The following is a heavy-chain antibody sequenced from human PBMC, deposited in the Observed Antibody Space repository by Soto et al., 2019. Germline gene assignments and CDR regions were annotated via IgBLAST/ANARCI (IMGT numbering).Heavy chain of an antibody. D-gene: IGHD6-13*01. CDR3: AVPEAGDFHY. CDR1: GGSMRRSSYY. J-gene: IGHJ4*02. V-gene: IGHV4-39*07. Sequence: PSETLSLTCTVSGGSMRRSSYYWGWIRQTPGTGLEWIASISYSGMPYYRHSLKGRVAISVDKSKNQFSLKLTSVTAADTAVYYCAVPEAGDFHYWGQGALVTVSS. CDR2: ISYSGMP.